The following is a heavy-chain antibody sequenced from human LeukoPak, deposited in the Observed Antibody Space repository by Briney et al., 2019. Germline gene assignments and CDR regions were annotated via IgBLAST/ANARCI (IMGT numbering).Heavy chain of an antibody. CDR3: AKKRVAVAGTHYFDY. V-gene: IGHV3-23*01. CDR2: VSGSGGST. J-gene: IGHJ4*02. Sequence: GGSLRLSCAASGFTFSSYAMSWVRQAPGKGLEWVSGVSGSGGSTYSADSVKGRFTISRDNSKNTLYLQMNSLRAEDTAVYYCAKKRVAVAGTHYFDYWGQGTLVTVSS. CDR1: GFTFSSYA. D-gene: IGHD6-19*01.